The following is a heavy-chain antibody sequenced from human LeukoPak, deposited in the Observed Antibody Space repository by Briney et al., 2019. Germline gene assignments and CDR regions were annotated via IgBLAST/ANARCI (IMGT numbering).Heavy chain of an antibody. CDR3: ATVAYCTSTRCNTDGGYFDY. D-gene: IGHD2-2*01. CDR1: GFTFSRYW. V-gene: IGHV3-7*01. J-gene: IGHJ4*02. CDR2: IKQDGSEK. Sequence: PGGSLRLSCAASGFTFSRYWMSWVRQAPEKGLEWVANIKQDGSEKYYADSVKGRFTISRDNAKNSLYLQMNSLRAEDTAVYYCATVAYCTSTRCNTDGGYFDYWGQGTLVTVSS.